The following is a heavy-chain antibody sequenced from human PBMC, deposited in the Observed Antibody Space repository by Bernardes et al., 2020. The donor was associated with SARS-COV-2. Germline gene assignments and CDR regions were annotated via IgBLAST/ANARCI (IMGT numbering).Heavy chain of an antibody. D-gene: IGHD3-3*01. J-gene: IGHJ4*02. Sequence: GGSLRLSCAGSGFTFSTYNMNWVRQAPGMRLEWVSYISSSSSTIHYADSVKGRFTVSRDNAKNSLYLQMNSLRDEDTAVYYCVREVWTVYPGPQFWGQGTLVTVSS. CDR3: VREVWTVYPGPQF. V-gene: IGHV3-48*02. CDR1: GFTFSTYN. CDR2: ISSSSSTI.